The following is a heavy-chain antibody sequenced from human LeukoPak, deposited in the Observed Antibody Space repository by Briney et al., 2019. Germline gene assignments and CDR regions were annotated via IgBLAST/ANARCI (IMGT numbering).Heavy chain of an antibody. CDR2: ISSNGAST. D-gene: IGHD3-10*01. J-gene: IGHJ4*02. V-gene: IGHV3-64*01. CDR3: ARIMIRGAPSDN. Sequence: GGSLRLSWAASGFTFNTYALHWVRQAPGKGLEFVSAISSNGASTYYANSVKGRFTISRDNSKNTLYLQMGSLRAEDMAMYYCARIMIRGAPSDNWGQGTLVTVSS. CDR1: GFTFNTYA.